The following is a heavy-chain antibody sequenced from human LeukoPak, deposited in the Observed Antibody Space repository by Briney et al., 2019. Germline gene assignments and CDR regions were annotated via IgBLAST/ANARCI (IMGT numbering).Heavy chain of an antibody. J-gene: IGHJ4*02. CDR2: IYSGGST. D-gene: IGHD6-19*01. Sequence: PGGSLRLSCAASGFTVSSNYMSWVRQAPGKGLEWVSVIYSGGSTYYADSVKGRFTISRDNSKNTLYLQMNSLRAEDTAVYYCARVVAVAALDYWGQGTPVTVSS. CDR1: GFTVSSNY. V-gene: IGHV3-53*01. CDR3: ARVVAVAALDY.